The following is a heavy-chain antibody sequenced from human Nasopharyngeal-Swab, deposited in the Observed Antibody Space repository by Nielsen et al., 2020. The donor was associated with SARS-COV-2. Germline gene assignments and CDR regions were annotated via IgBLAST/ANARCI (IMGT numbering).Heavy chain of an antibody. V-gene: IGHV3-33*06. Sequence: VRQAPGKGLEWVAVIWYDGSNKYYADSVKGRFTISRDNSKNTLYLQMNSLRAEDTAVYYCAKEGSSSSWFTGSFDYWGQGTLVTVSS. CDR2: IWYDGSNK. J-gene: IGHJ4*02. D-gene: IGHD6-13*01. CDR3: AKEGSSSSWFTGSFDY.